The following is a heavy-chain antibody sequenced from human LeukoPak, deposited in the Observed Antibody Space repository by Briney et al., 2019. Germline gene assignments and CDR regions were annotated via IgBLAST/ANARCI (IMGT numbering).Heavy chain of an antibody. CDR1: GFTFTTSA. CDR3: VVGKDSGRNRPFDY. V-gene: IGHV1-58*01. J-gene: IGHJ4*02. D-gene: IGHD1-26*01. CDR2: IVVGSGNT. Sequence: GTSVKVSCKASGFTFTTSAVQWVRQARGQRLEWIGWIVVGSGNTDYARKFQERVTITRDMSTSTAYMELSSLRSEDTAVYYCVVGKDSGRNRPFDYWGQGTLVTVSS.